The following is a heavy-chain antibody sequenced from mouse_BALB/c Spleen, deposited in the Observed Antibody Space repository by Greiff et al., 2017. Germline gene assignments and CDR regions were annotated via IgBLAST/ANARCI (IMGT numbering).Heavy chain of an antibody. CDR1: GFTFSDYY. CDR3: ARVGGYDYFDY. D-gene: IGHD2-2*01. V-gene: IGHV5-4*02. CDR2: FSDGGSYT. J-gene: IGHJ2*01. Sequence: EVKLVESGGGLVKPGGSLKLSCAASGFTFSDYYMYWVRQTPEKRLEWVATFSDGGSYTYYPDSVKGRFTISRDNAKNNLYLQMSSLKSEDTAMYYCARVGGYDYFDYWGQGTTLTVSS.